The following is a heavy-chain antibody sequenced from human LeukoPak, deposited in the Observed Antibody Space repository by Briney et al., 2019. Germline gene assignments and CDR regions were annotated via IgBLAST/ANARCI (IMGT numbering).Heavy chain of an antibody. D-gene: IGHD3-22*01. CDR3: ARDPLRVYYDSSGYCDY. J-gene: IGHJ4*02. CDR1: GYTFTSYG. CDR2: ISAYNGNT. Sequence: ASVKVSCKASGYTFTSYGISWVRQAPGQGLEWMGWISAYNGNTNYAQKLQGRVTMTTDTSTSTAYMELRSLRSDDTAVYYCARDPLRVYYDSSGYCDYWGQGTLVTVSS. V-gene: IGHV1-18*01.